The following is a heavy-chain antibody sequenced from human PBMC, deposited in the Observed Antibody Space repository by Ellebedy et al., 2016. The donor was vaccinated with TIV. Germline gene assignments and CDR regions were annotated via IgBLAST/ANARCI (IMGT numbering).Heavy chain of an antibody. J-gene: IGHJ4*02. CDR3: ARGIPAPLDY. CDR2: INHSGST. V-gene: IGHV4-34*01. Sequence: SETLSLTCAVYGGSFSGYYWSWIRQPPGKGLEWIGEINHSGSTNYNPSLKSRVTISVDTSKNQFSLKLSSVTAADTAVYYCARGIPAPLDYWGQGTLVTVSS. CDR1: GGSFSGYY.